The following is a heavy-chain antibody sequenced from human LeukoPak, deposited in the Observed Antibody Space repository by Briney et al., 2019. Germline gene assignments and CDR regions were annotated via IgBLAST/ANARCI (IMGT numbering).Heavy chain of an antibody. J-gene: IGHJ6*03. D-gene: IGHD2-21*01. CDR2: IRHDESRT. Sequence: PGGSLRLSCAASGFVFSAYGMHWVRQAPGEGLEWVAYIRHDESRTFYADSVKGRFTISRDDSKNALYLQMHILRAEDTALYYCAKPVIPSSYQETYYMDVWGTGTTVTVS. CDR1: GFVFSAYG. CDR3: AKPVIPSSYQETYYMDV. V-gene: IGHV3-30*02.